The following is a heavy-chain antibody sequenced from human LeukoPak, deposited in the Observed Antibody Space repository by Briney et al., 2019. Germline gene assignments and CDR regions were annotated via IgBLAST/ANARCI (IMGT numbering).Heavy chain of an antibody. CDR1: GYTFTGYY. Sequence: ASVKVSCKASGYTFTGYYMHWVRQAPGQGLEWMGCINPNSGGTNYAQKFQGRVTMTRDTSISTAYMELSRLRSDDTAVYYCARDQTLLAYCGGDCYSGYFDFWGQGTLVTVSS. CDR2: INPNSGGT. D-gene: IGHD2-21*02. V-gene: IGHV1-2*02. CDR3: ARDQTLLAYCGGDCYSGYFDF. J-gene: IGHJ4*02.